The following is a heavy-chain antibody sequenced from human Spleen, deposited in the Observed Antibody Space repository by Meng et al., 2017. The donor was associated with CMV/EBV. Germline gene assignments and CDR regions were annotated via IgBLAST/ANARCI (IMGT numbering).Heavy chain of an antibody. J-gene: IGHJ5*02. V-gene: IGHV1-18*01. CDR2: ISAYNGNT. Sequence: ASVKVSCKASGYTFTRYGISWVRQAPGQGLEWMGWISAYNGNTNYAQKLQGRVTMTTDTSTSTAYMELRSLRSDDTAGYYCARDLLVSQPTAVIPNWFDPWGPGTLVTVSS. D-gene: IGHD2-2*01. CDR3: ARDLLVSQPTAVIPNWFDP. CDR1: GYTFTRYG.